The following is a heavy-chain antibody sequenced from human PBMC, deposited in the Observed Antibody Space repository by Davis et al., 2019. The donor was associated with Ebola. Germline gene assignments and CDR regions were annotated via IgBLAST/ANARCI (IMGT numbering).Heavy chain of an antibody. CDR3: ARGDKVTPVGKRGLRHFDGFDS. Sequence: PSETLSLTCAVYGGSFSNYYWTWIRQPPGKGLEWIGEVIHSGNTNYNASLKGRVTISVDTSKNQFSLRVNSVTAADTAVYFCARGDKVTPVGKRGLRHFDGFDSWGQGTLVTVSS. J-gene: IGHJ4*02. CDR1: GGSFSNYY. CDR2: VIHSGNT. V-gene: IGHV4-34*01. D-gene: IGHD6-13*01.